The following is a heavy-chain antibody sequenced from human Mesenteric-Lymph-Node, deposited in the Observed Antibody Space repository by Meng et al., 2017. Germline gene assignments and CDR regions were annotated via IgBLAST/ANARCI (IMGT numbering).Heavy chain of an antibody. V-gene: IGHV4-4*03. CDR2: IYNSGST. J-gene: IGHJ4*02. CDR1: SGSISGSNW. Sequence: QVQLQRSGPGLVQPPGTLFLTCAVSSGSISGSNWGTWVRQAPGKGLEWIGEIYNSGSTNYNPSLKSRVTISVDKSKNQFSLNLSSVTAADTAVYYCARGGTGEMDYWGQGTLVTVSS. CDR3: ARGGTGEMDY.